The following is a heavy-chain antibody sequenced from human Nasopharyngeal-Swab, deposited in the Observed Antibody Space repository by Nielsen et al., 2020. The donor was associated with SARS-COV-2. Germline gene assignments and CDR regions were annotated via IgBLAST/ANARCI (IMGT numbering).Heavy chain of an antibody. D-gene: IGHD2/OR15-2a*01. J-gene: IGHJ4*02. V-gene: IGHV3-74*01. CDR3: ARGRGSSTSMIGY. CDR1: GFTFSNYR. CDR2: INGDGSSL. Sequence: GESLKISCEASGFTFSNYRMHWVRQAPGKGLVWVSRINGDGSSLNYADFVKGRFTISTDNAKSTLYLEMNSLRAEDTAVYYCARGRGSSTSMIGYWGQGTLVTVSS.